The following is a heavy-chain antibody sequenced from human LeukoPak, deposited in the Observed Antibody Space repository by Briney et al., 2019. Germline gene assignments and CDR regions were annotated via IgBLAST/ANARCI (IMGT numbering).Heavy chain of an antibody. Sequence: GGSLRLSCAASGFTFSSYAMSWVRQAPGKGLEWVAVIWYDGSSKYYADSVKGRFTISRDNSKNTLYLQMNSLRAEDTAVYYCASAVTTHFQHWGQGTLVTVSS. CDR1: GFTFSSYA. CDR2: IWYDGSSK. J-gene: IGHJ1*01. CDR3: ASAVTTHFQH. V-gene: IGHV3-33*08. D-gene: IGHD4-17*01.